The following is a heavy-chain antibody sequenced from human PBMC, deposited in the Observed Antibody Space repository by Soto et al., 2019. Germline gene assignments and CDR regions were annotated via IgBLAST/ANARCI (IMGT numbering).Heavy chain of an antibody. J-gene: IGHJ4*02. D-gene: IGHD6-19*01. Sequence: QLQLQESGPGLVRPSETLSLICTVSGCSITRHDHYWGWIRQSPGKGLEWIGDIKSSGSTNYNLSLTSRVSMSVETSKNQFSLKMNSVTAADTAVYYCARLGSSGWYQGSYFDYWGQGTLVTVSS. V-gene: IGHV4-39*01. CDR3: ARLGSSGWYQGSYFDY. CDR2: IKSSGST. CDR1: GCSITRHDHY.